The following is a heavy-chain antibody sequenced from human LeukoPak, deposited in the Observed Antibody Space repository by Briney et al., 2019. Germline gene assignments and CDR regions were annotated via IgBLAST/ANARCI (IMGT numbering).Heavy chain of an antibody. CDR1: GGSISSSSYY. V-gene: IGHV4-39*01. CDR2: IYYSGST. Sequence: PSETLSLTCTVSGGSISSSSYYWGWIRQPPGKGLEWIGSIYYSGSTYYNPSLKSRVTISVDASKNQFSLKLSSVTAADTAVYYCARRIADYDFWSGYQTHNWFDPWGQGTLVTVSS. CDR3: ARRIADYDFWSGYQTHNWFDP. J-gene: IGHJ5*02. D-gene: IGHD3-3*01.